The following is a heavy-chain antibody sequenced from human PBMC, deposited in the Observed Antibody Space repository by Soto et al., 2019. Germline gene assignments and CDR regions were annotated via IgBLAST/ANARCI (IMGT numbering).Heavy chain of an antibody. J-gene: IGHJ4*02. CDR2: IDPSTGTS. Sequence: QVRLVQFGAEVKSPGTSVKVSCQTSGYTFADYSIHWVRQAPGQGLEYMGYIDPSTGTSDSAQTVQGRISMTTDASTSTVYMELNNLRSGDTAVYYCARLSRITFIVNWGQGTLVTVSS. D-gene: IGHD3-10*01. CDR1: GYTFADYS. V-gene: IGHV1-46*04. CDR3: ARLSRITFIVN.